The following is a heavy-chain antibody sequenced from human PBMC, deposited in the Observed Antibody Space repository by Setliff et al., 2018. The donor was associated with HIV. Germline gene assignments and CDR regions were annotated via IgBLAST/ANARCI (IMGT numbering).Heavy chain of an antibody. CDR2: INPSDGTT. Sequence: GASVKVSCKASGYTSTSCFMHWVRQAPGQGLEYMGIINPSDGTTDYTQKFQDRVTMTSDTSTSTVYMELRSLRSEDTAIYYCVKEYHTEVTDTRVANYFDYWGQGTLVTVSS. D-gene: IGHD4-4*01. CDR1: GYTSTSCF. CDR3: VKEYHTEVTDTRVANYFDY. V-gene: IGHV1-46*01. J-gene: IGHJ4*02.